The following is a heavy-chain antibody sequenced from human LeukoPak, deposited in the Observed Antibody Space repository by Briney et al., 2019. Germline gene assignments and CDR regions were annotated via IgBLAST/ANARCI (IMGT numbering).Heavy chain of an antibody. Sequence: SEALSLTCAVYGGSFSGYYWSWIRQPPGKGLEWIGEINHSGSTNYNPSLKSRVTISVDTSKNQFSLKLSSVTAADTAVYYCARGREAADCWGQGTLVTVSS. CDR3: ARGREAADC. CDR2: INHSGST. J-gene: IGHJ4*02. D-gene: IGHD6-13*01. V-gene: IGHV4-34*01. CDR1: GGSFSGYY.